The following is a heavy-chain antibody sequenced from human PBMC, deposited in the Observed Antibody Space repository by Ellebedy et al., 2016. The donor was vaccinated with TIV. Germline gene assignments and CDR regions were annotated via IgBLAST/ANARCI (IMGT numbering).Heavy chain of an antibody. CDR2: IRSKTSSYAT. Sequence: GESLKISXAASGFTFSASAMHWVRQASGKGLEWVGRIRSKTSSYATAYAASVEGRFTISRDDSKSTAYLQMSSLKTEDTAVYYCTSTRFITSSTHAYWGQGTLVIVSS. J-gene: IGHJ4*02. CDR1: GFTFSASA. V-gene: IGHV3-73*01. D-gene: IGHD6-6*01. CDR3: TSTRFITSSTHAY.